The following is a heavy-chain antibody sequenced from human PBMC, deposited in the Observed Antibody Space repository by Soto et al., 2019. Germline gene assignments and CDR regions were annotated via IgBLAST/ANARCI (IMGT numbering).Heavy chain of an antibody. CDR1: GFTFSGYA. CDR3: AKDFAAWYSSSYYYHQVGNYFDS. CDR2: ISGSGGST. Sequence: GGVLRDSFAASGFTFSGYAMSWVRQAPGEVLELVSAISGSGGSTYYACSVKGRFTISRDNSKNTLYLQMNSLRAEATAVYYCAKDFAAWYSSSYYYHQVGNYFDSWADGTLVTVSS. D-gene: IGHD3-22*01. V-gene: IGHV3-23*01. J-gene: IGHJ4*01.